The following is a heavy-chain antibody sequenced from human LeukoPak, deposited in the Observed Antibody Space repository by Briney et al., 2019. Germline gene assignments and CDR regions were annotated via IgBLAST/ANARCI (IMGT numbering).Heavy chain of an antibody. CDR2: IYPNGNT. CDR3: ARDIVVAYYFDY. D-gene: IGHD2-15*01. Sequence: PSETLSLTCSVSGGSISSYYWSWIRQPAGKGLESIGRIYPNGNTNYNPSLRGRVTISVDTSKNQFSLELSSVTAADTAVYYCARDIVVAYYFDYWGQGTLVTVSS. V-gene: IGHV4-4*07. J-gene: IGHJ4*02. CDR1: GGSISSYY.